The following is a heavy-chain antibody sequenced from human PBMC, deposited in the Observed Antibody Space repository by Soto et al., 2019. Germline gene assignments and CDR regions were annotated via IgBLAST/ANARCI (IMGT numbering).Heavy chain of an antibody. CDR2: IIPIFGTA. V-gene: IGHV1-69*13. Sequence: SVKVSCKASGGTFSSYAISWVRQAPGQGLEWMGGIIPIFGTANYAQKFQGRVTITADEFTSTAYMELSSLRSEDTAVYYCARIFCSSTSCFSGSETYYYYYGMDVWGSGTTVTV. CDR1: GGTFSSYA. D-gene: IGHD2-2*01. J-gene: IGHJ6*02. CDR3: ARIFCSSTSCFSGSETYYYYYGMDV.